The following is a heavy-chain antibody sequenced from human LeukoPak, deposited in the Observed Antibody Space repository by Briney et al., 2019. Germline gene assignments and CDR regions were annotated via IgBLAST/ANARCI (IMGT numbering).Heavy chain of an antibody. D-gene: IGHD1-14*01. CDR2: LSGRSNSI. Sequence: GGSLRLSCAASGFTFTTYGMNWVRQAPGKGLEWVSYLSGRSNSIYYAESVKGRFTISRDNAKNSLYLQMSSLRAEDTAVYYCAKNINHLEWGQGTLVTVSS. J-gene: IGHJ4*02. V-gene: IGHV3-48*01. CDR3: AKNINHLE. CDR1: GFTFTTYG.